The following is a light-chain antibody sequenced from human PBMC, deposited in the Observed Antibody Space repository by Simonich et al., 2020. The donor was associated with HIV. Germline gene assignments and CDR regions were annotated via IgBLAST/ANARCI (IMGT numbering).Light chain of an antibody. CDR1: QSLLYSSNNKNY. Sequence: DIMMTQSPDSLAVSLGERATINCKSSQSLLYSSNNKNYLAWYQQKPGQPPKLLSYLTSTRESGVPDRFSGSGSGTDFTLTISSLQAEDVAVYYCQQYYDTPWTFGQGTKLEI. V-gene: IGKV4-1*01. CDR3: QQYYDTPWT. CDR2: LTS. J-gene: IGKJ1*01.